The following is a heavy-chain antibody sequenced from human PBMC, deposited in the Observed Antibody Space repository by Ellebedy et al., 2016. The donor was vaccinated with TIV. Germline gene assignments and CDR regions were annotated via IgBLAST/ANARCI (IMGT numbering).Heavy chain of an antibody. V-gene: IGHV3-33*01. CDR3: AREQSPYYEILTGSFDD. CDR1: GFSFSTYG. Sequence: GESLKFSCAASGFSFSTYGMHWVRQAPGQGLEWVAVIWYDGVNKDYADSVKGRFTISRDNSKSTLYLEMKSLRVEDTAVYYCAREQSPYYEILTGSFDDWGQGALVTVSS. D-gene: IGHD3-9*01. J-gene: IGHJ4*02. CDR2: IWYDGVNK.